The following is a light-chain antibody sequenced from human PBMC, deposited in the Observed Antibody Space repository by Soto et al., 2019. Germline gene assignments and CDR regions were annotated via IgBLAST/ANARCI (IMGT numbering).Light chain of an antibody. CDR1: QGIGSW. CDR2: AAS. V-gene: IGKV1D-12*01. Sequence: DIQMTQSPSSVSASVGDRVTITCRASQGIGSWLAWYQQKPGKAPNLLIYAASNLQRGVPSRFSGSGSGTDFTLTITSLQPEDFATYYCQQANSFPITFGQGTRLESK. J-gene: IGKJ5*01. CDR3: QQANSFPIT.